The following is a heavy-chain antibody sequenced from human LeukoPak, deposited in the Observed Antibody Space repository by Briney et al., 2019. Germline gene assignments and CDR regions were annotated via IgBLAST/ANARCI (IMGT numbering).Heavy chain of an antibody. D-gene: IGHD1-26*01. V-gene: IGHV1-8*01. CDR3: ATDSIVGADWAFDI. CDR2: MNPNSGNT. J-gene: IGHJ3*02. Sequence: ASVKVSCKASGYTFSRYGINWVRQATGQGLEWMGWMNPNSGNTGYAQKFQGRVTMTRNTSISTAYMELSSLRSEDTAVYYCATDSIVGADWAFDIWGQGTMVTVSS. CDR1: GYTFSRYG.